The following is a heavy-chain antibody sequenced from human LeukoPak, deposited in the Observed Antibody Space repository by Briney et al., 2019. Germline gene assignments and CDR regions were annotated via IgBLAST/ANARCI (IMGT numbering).Heavy chain of an antibody. V-gene: IGHV4-59*08. CDR1: GGSISSYY. Sequence: KTSETLSLTCTVSGGSISSYYWSWIRQPPRKELKWIAYIYYSGSTNYNPSLKSRVTISVDTSKNQFSLKLSSVTAADTAVYYCARHPPKSFFDYWGQGTLVTVSS. CDR3: ARHPPKSFFDY. CDR2: IYYSGST. D-gene: IGHD1-26*01. J-gene: IGHJ4*02.